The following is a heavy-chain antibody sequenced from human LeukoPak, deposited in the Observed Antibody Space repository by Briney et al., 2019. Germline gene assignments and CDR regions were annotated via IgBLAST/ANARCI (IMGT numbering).Heavy chain of an antibody. J-gene: IGHJ5*02. Sequence: GGSLRLSCAASGFTFSSYWMHWVRQAPGKGLVWVSRINSDGSSTSYADSVKGRFTISRDNAKNTLYLQMNSLRAEDTAVYYCAREDCSGGSCYSGYWFDPWGQGTLVTVSS. CDR3: AREDCSGGSCYSGYWFDP. CDR1: GFTFSSYW. D-gene: IGHD2-15*01. CDR2: INSDGSST. V-gene: IGHV3-74*01.